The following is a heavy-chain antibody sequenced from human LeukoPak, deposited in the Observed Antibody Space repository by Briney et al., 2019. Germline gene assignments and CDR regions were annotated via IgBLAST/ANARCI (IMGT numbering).Heavy chain of an antibody. V-gene: IGHV1-3*04. Sequence: MHXVRQAPGQRLEWMGWINTGNGNTKYSQKFQGRVTITRDTSASTAYLELTSLRSEDTAVYYCARFSGAFDIWGQGTMVTVSS. J-gene: IGHJ3*02. CDR2: INTGNGNT. D-gene: IGHD1-26*01. CDR3: ARFSGAFDI.